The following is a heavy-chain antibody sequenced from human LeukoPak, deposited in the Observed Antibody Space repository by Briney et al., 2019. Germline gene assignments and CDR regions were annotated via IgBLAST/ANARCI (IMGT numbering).Heavy chain of an antibody. Sequence: SETLSLTCALYGGSFSGYYWSWIRQPPGKGLEWIGEINHSGSTNYNPSLKSRVTISVDTYKNQFSLKLSSVTAADTAVYYCARDSPGFGEKGLYYYYMDVWGKGTTVTISS. D-gene: IGHD3-10*01. V-gene: IGHV4-34*01. CDR1: GGSFSGYY. CDR2: INHSGST. J-gene: IGHJ6*03. CDR3: ARDSPGFGEKGLYYYYMDV.